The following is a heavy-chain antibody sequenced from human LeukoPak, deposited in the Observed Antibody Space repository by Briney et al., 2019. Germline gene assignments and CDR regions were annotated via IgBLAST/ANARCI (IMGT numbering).Heavy chain of an antibody. CDR3: SKWGYGSGKYNAFDI. D-gene: IGHD3-10*01. CDR2: ISDSGGST. V-gene: IGHV3-23*01. CDR1: RFTFSSYA. J-gene: IGHJ3*02. Sequence: GGSLRLSCAASRFTFSSYAMSWVSQAPGKGLECVSAISDSGGSTYYADSVKGRFTISRDNSRSTLYLQLNSLRAEDTAIYYCSKWGYGSGKYNAFDIWGQGTMVTVSS.